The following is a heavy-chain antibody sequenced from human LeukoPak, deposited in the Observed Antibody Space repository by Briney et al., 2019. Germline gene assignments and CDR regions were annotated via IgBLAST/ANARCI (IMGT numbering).Heavy chain of an antibody. CDR3: ARLLLSAFDY. Sequence: SETLSLTCTVSGGSISSYYWSWIRQPPGKGLEWIGYIYYSGSTYYNPSLKSRVTISVDTSKNQFSLKLSSVTAADTAVYYCARLLLSAFDYWGQGTLVTVSS. CDR2: IYYSGST. CDR1: GGSISSYY. D-gene: IGHD2-21*02. V-gene: IGHV4-59*04. J-gene: IGHJ4*02.